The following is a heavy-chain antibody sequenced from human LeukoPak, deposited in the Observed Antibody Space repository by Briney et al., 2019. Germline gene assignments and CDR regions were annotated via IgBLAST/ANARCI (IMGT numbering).Heavy chain of an antibody. CDR3: ARSKYVWESYRLTPPHY. J-gene: IGHJ4*02. V-gene: IGHV1-8*01. CDR2: MNPNSGNT. Sequence: ASVKVSCKASGYTFTSYDINWVRQATGQGLEWMGWMNPNSGNTGYAQKFQGRVTMIRNTSISTAYMELSSLRSEDTAVYYCARSKYVWESYRLTPPHYWGQGTLVTVSS. CDR1: GYTFTSYD. D-gene: IGHD3-16*02.